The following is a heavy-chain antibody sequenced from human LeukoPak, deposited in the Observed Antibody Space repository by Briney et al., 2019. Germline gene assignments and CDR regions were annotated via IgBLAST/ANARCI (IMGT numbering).Heavy chain of an antibody. CDR1: GFTFSSYG. D-gene: IGHD5-24*01. CDR3: ARMRDDNLDY. CDR2: ISSTSSYI. J-gene: IGHJ4*02. V-gene: IGHV3-21*01. Sequence: GGSLSLSCAASGFTFSSYGINWVRLAPGKGLEWVSSISSTSSYIYYIDSVKGRFTISRDNAKNSLYLQMNSLRAEDTAVYYCARMRDDNLDYRGQGTLVTVS.